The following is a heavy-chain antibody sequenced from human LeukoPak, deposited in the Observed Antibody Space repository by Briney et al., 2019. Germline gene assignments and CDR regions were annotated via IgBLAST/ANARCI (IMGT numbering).Heavy chain of an antibody. CDR1: GFTFSDYY. D-gene: IGHD6-13*01. V-gene: IGHV3-11*04. CDR3: AREGDSSSWRKNWFDP. Sequence: GGSLRLSCAASGFTFSDYYMSWIRQAPGKGLEWVSYISSSGSTIYYADSVKGRFTISRDNAKNTLYLQMNSLRAEDTAVYYCAREGDSSSWRKNWFDPWGQGTLVTVSS. CDR2: ISSSGSTI. J-gene: IGHJ5*02.